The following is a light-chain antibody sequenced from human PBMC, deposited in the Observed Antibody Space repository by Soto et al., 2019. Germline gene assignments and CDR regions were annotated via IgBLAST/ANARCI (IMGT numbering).Light chain of an antibody. J-gene: IGKJ5*01. CDR2: AAF. CDR3: QQYNNWPPIN. CDR1: QSISGY. V-gene: IGKV1-39*01. Sequence: DIQMTQSPSSLSASVGDRVTITCRASQSISGYLNWYQQKPGKAPKLLIYAAFTLQSGVPSRFSGSGSGTEFTLTISSLQSEDFAVYYCQQYNNWPPINFGQGTRLEIK.